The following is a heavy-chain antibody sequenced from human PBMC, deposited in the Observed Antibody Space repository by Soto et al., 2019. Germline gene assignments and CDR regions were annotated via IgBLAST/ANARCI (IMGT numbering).Heavy chain of an antibody. D-gene: IGHD2-15*01. J-gene: IGHJ3*02. CDR1: GYTFTSYD. Sequence: ASVKVSCKASGYTFTSYDINWVRQATGQGLEWMGWMNPNSGNTGYAQKFQGRVTMTRNTSISTAYMELSSLRSEDTAVYYCATLDIVVVVAATVSDAFDIWGQGTMVTVSS. V-gene: IGHV1-8*01. CDR3: ATLDIVVVVAATVSDAFDI. CDR2: MNPNSGNT.